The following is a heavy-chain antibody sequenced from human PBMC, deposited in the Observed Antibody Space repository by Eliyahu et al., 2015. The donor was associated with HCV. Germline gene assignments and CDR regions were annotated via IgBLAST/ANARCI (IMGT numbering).Heavy chain of an antibody. V-gene: IGHV3-15*07. J-gene: IGHJ6*02. CDR3: NRDGVSGSRWWYYGMDV. D-gene: IGHD1-26*01. Sequence: QLVESGGGLVKPGGSLXLSCAASVFXFSNXXMNWVRQVPGKGLEWXGRIRSKPNGGTTDYAAPVKGRFTISRDDSKDTLYLQMNSLETEDTGVYYCNRDGVSGSRWWYYGMDVWGQGTTVTVSS. CDR1: VFXFSNXX. CDR2: IRSKPNGGTT.